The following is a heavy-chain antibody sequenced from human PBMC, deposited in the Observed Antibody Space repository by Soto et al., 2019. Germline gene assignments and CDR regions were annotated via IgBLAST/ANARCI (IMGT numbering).Heavy chain of an antibody. V-gene: IGHV3-74*02. CDR1: GFTSSSYA. D-gene: IGHD5-18*01. J-gene: IGHJ4*02. Sequence: EVQLLESGGGLVQPGGSLRLSCAASGFTSSSYAMSWVRQAPGKGLEWVSRIYSDGSGTMYADSVKGRFTISRDNAKSTLYLQMNSLRAEDTAVYYCATLNSFGSDYWGRGTLVTVSS. CDR3: ATLNSFGSDY. CDR2: IYSDGSGT.